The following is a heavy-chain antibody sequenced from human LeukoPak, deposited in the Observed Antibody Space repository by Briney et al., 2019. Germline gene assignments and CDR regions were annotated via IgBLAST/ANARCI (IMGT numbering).Heavy chain of an antibody. CDR2: ISLSGGLT. D-gene: IGHD1-1*01. CDR3: VRDSWERRWGTLYSFDY. V-gene: IGHV3-23*01. Sequence: GGSLRLSCAASGFTFSSYAMSWVRQAPGKGLEWVSGISLSGGLTYYADSVKGRFTISRDNSKNTLYLQMNSLRAEDTAVYYCVRDSWERRWGTLYSFDYWGQGTLVTASS. CDR1: GFTFSSYA. J-gene: IGHJ4*02.